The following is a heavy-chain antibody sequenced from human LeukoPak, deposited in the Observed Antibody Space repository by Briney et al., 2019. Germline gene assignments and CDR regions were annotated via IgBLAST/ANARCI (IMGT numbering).Heavy chain of an antibody. Sequence: SETLSLTCTVSGGSLSSGSDYWSWIRQSAGKGPEWIGRIYASGSTNYNPSLKSRVTISVDTSKNQFSLKLSSVTAADTAVYYCARSGYSNFDYWGQGTLVTVSS. D-gene: IGHD3-3*01. J-gene: IGHJ4*02. V-gene: IGHV4-61*02. CDR1: GGSLSSGSDY. CDR2: IYASGST. CDR3: ARSGYSNFDY.